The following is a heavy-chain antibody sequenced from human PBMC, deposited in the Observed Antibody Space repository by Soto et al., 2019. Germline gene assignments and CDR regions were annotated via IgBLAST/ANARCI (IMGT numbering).Heavy chain of an antibody. Sequence: SETLSLTCTVSGGSISSGGYYWSWIRQHPGKGLEWIGYIYYSGSTYYNPSLKSRVTISVDTSKNQFSLKLSSVTAADTAVYYCARVVNYQTDYFDYWGQGTLVTVSS. V-gene: IGHV4-31*03. CDR3: ARVVNYQTDYFDY. J-gene: IGHJ4*02. CDR1: GGSISSGGYY. CDR2: IYYSGST. D-gene: IGHD4-4*01.